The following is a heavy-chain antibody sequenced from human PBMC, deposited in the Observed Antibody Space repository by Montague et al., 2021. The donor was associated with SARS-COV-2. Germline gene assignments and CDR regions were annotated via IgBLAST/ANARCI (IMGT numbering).Heavy chain of an antibody. CDR2: MHSTGST. CDR3: ARAVVGAKTATIES. D-gene: IGHD2-15*01. J-gene: IGHJ4*02. Sequence: SDTLSLTCSVSGGSINNYFWGWIRQSPGKGLEWVGYMHSTGSTAYNPSLKSRVIISVDTSKTQIPLKLSSVSAADTALYYCARAVVGAKTATIESWGQGTLVTVSS. V-gene: IGHV4-59*07. CDR1: GGSINNYF.